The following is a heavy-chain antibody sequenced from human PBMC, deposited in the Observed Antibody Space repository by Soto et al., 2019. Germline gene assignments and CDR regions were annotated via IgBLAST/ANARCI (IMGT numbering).Heavy chain of an antibody. CDR2: IYYSGST. D-gene: IGHD6-13*01. V-gene: IGHV4-59*08. CDR3: ARGQQYSSSWYGFEP. Sequence: SETLSLTCTVSGGSISSYYWSWIRQPPGKGLEWIGYIYYSGSTNYNPSLKSRVTISVDTSKNQFSLKLSSVTAADTAVYYCARGQQYSSSWYGFEPWGQGTLVTVSS. J-gene: IGHJ5*02. CDR1: GGSISSYY.